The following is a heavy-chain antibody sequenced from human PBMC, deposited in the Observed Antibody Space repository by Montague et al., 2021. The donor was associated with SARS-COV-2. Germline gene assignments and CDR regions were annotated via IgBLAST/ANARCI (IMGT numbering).Heavy chain of an antibody. D-gene: IGHD3-10*01. V-gene: IGHV4-34*01. CDR1: GGSFSGYY. CDR3: ARVRYYGSGTSLGMDV. J-gene: IGHJ6*02. CDR2: INHSGST. Sequence: SETLSLTCAVYGGSFSGYYWSWIRQPPGKGLEWIGEINHSGSTNCNPSLKSRVTISVDTSKNQFSLKLSSVTAADTAVYYCARVRYYGSGTSLGMDVWGQGTTVTVYS.